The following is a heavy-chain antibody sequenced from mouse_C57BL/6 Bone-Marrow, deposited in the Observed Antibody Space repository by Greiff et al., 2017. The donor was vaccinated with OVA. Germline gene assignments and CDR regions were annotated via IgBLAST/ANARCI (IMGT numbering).Heavy chain of an antibody. CDR2: IDPENGDT. CDR1: GFNIKDDY. J-gene: IGHJ3*01. V-gene: IGHV14-4*01. Sequence: DVKLQESGAELVRPGASVKLSCTASGFNIKDDYMHWVKQRPEQGLEWIGWIDPENGDTEYASKFQGKGTITADTSSNTAYLQLSSLTSEDTAVYYCTTYYDYSWFAYWGQGTLVTVSA. D-gene: IGHD2-4*01. CDR3: TTYYDYSWFAY.